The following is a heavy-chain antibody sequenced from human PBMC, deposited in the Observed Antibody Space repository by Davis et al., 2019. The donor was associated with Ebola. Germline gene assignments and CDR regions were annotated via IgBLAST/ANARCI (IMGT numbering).Heavy chain of an antibody. CDR2: IEGDGTTK. CDR3: ARGRTVTNNWFDS. Sequence: GESLKISCAASGFTFSTYWMHWVRQAPGKGLVWVSHIEGDGTTKTYADSVKGRFTISRDNAKNTVYLQMSSLRADDTAVYYCARGRTVTNNWFDSWGRGTLVTV. CDR1: GFTFSTYW. V-gene: IGHV3-74*01. D-gene: IGHD4-17*01. J-gene: IGHJ5*01.